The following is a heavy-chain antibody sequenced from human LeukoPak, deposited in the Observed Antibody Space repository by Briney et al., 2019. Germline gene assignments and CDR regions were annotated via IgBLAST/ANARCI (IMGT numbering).Heavy chain of an antibody. CDR3: AKGDDYGDSVQFDY. CDR1: GFTFSSYA. D-gene: IGHD4-17*01. CDR2: ISGSGGST. Sequence: HPGGSLRLSCAASGFTFSSYAMSWVRQAPGKGLEWVSAISGSGGSTYYADSVKGRFTISRDNSKNTLYLQMNSLRAEDTAVYYCAKGDDYGDSVQFDYWGQGTLVTVSS. J-gene: IGHJ4*02. V-gene: IGHV3-23*01.